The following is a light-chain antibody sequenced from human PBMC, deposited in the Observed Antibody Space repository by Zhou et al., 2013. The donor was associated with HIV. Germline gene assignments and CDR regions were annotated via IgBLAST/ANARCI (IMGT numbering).Light chain of an antibody. CDR3: QQYYSYPQGYT. J-gene: IGKJ2*01. CDR1: QNINNY. CDR2: AAS. V-gene: IGKV1-16*01. Sequence: DIQMTQSPSSLSASVGDRVTITCRTSQNINNYLTWFQQKPGKAPQLLIYAASTLQSGVPSRFSGSGSGTDFTLTISCLQSEDFATYYCQQYYSYPQGYTFGQGTKLEIK.